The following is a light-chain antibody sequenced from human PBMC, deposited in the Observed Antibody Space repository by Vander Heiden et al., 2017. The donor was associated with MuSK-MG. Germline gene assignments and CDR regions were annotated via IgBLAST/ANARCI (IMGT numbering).Light chain of an antibody. CDR3: QVWDNNTAV. CDR1: NIGPKN. Sequence: SYELTPPLSVAVALGQTARISFGGNNIGPKNVHWYQQKPGQAPVLGIYRDNNRPSGIPERFSGSNSGSTATLTISRAQAGDEADYYCQVWDNNTAVFGGGTKLTVL. J-gene: IGLJ3*02. V-gene: IGLV3-9*01. CDR2: RDN.